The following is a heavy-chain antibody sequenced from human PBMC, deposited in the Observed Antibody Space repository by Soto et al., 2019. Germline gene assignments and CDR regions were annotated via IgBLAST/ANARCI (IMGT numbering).Heavy chain of an antibody. D-gene: IGHD6-19*01. V-gene: IGHV4-4*07. CDR3: ARDRRYSSGWGPYYYYGMDV. CDR1: GGSISSYY. CDR2: IYTSGST. Sequence: SETLSLTCTVSGGSISSYYWSWIRQPGGKGLEWIGRIYTSGSTNYNPSLKSRVTMSVDTSKNQFSLKLSSVTAADTAVYYCARDRRYSSGWGPYYYYGMDVWGQGTTVTVSS. J-gene: IGHJ6*02.